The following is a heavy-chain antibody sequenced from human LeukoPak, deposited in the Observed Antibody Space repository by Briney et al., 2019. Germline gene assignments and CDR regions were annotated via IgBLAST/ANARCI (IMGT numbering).Heavy chain of an antibody. V-gene: IGHV3-21*04. J-gene: IGHJ4*02. CDR2: ISSSSSYI. CDR3: AKETYYYDSSGYYQTPAFDY. D-gene: IGHD3-22*01. CDR1: GFTFSSYS. Sequence: GGSLRLSCAASGFTFSSYSMNWVRQAPGKGLEWVSSISSSSSYIYYADSVKGRFTISRDNAKNSLYLQMNSLRAEDTAVYYCAKETYYYDSSGYYQTPAFDYWGQGTLVTVSS.